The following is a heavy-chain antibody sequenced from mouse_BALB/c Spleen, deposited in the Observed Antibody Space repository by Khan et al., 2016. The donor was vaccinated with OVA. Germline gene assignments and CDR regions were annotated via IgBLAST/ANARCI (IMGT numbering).Heavy chain of an antibody. D-gene: IGHD1-3*01. CDR3: AGGLKYGALDY. CDR1: GYTFTDYS. J-gene: IGHJ4*01. Sequence: QIQLVQSGPDLKKPGETVKISCKASGYTFTDYSMHWVKQPPGKGLKWMGWINTETGEPTYADDFKGRFAFSLETSASTVYLQINNLKNEDTATCVCAGGLKYGALDYWGQGTTLTVSS. V-gene: IGHV9-2-1*01. CDR2: INTETGEP.